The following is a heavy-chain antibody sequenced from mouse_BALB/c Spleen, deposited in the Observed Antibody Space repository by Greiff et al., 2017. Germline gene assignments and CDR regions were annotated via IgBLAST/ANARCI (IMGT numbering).Heavy chain of an antibody. Sequence: VQLQQSGAELVKPGASVKLSCKASGYTFTSYWMHWVKQRPGQGLEWIGEIDPSDSYTNYNQKFKGKATLTVDKSSSTAYMQLSSLTSEDSAVYYCARWDGVFDYWGQGTTLTVSS. V-gene: IGHV1-69*02. CDR1: GYTFTSYW. D-gene: IGHD4-1*01. CDR3: ARWDGVFDY. J-gene: IGHJ2*01. CDR2: IDPSDSYT.